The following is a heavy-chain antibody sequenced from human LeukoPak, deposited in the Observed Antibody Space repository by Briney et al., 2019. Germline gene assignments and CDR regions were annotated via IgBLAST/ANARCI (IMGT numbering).Heavy chain of an antibody. CDR3: AKDRSIGTYYTFDH. D-gene: IGHD1-26*01. CDR1: GFTFSSYA. J-gene: IGHJ4*02. CDR2: ISASGVMT. V-gene: IGHV3-23*01. Sequence: GGSLRLSCAASGFTFSSYAMSWVRQAPGKGLEWVSSISASGVMTYYADSVKGRFTVSRDSSKNSLYLQMSSLTAADTAVYYCAKDRSIGTYYTFDHWGQGTLVTVSS.